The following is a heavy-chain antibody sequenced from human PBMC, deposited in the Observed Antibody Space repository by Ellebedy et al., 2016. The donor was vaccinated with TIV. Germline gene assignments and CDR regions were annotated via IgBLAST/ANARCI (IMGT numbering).Heavy chain of an antibody. CDR2: IYHSGST. CDR3: ATRSYHAEYFHH. Sequence: SETLSLTXTVSGGSISSGGSYWSWIRQHPGKGLEWMGHIYHSGSTYYNPSLKSRVTISVDTSKSEFSLKLSSLTAADTAVYYCATRSYHAEYFHHWGQGTLVTVSS. D-gene: IGHD3-10*01. J-gene: IGHJ1*01. CDR1: GGSISSGGSY. V-gene: IGHV4-31*03.